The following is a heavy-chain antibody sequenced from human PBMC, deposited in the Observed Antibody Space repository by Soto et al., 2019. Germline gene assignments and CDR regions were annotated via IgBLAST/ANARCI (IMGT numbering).Heavy chain of an antibody. CDR2: IYYSGST. J-gene: IGHJ5*02. Sequence: PSETLSLTCTVSGGSISSYYWSWIRQPPEKGLEWIGYIYYSGSTNYNPSLKSRVTISVDTSKNQFSLKLSSVTAADTAVYYCARDFHYYDSSGYWNWFDPWGQGTLVTVSS. CDR3: ARDFHYYDSSGYWNWFDP. V-gene: IGHV4-59*01. D-gene: IGHD3-22*01. CDR1: GGSISSYY.